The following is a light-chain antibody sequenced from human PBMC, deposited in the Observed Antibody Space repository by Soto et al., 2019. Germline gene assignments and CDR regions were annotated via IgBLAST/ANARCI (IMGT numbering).Light chain of an antibody. V-gene: IGLV1-47*02. CDR2: SNN. CDR3: AAWDDSLSVVV. CDR1: SSNIGSNY. J-gene: IGLJ2*01. Sequence: QSVLTQPPSASGTPGQRVTISCSGSSSNIGSNYVYWYQQLPGTAPKLLIYSNNQRPSGVPDRFSGSKSGTSASLAISGLRSEDEADYYCAAWDDSLSVVVFGGGTKLTV.